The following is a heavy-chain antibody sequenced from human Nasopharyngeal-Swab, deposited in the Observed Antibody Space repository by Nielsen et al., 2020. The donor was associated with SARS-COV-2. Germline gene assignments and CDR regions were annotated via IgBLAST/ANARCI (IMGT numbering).Heavy chain of an antibody. V-gene: IGHV3-48*02. J-gene: IGHJ6*02. CDR1: GFIFSSYS. CDR2: ISSSSSTI. Sequence: GGSLRLSCAASGFIFSSYSMNWVRQAPGKGLEWVSYISSSSSTIYYADSVKGRFTISRDNAKNSLYLQMNSLRDEDTAVYYCARGGRWDDSTEWDYYYYGMDVWGQGTTVTVSS. CDR3: ARGGRWDDSTEWDYYYYGMDV. D-gene: IGHD3-22*01.